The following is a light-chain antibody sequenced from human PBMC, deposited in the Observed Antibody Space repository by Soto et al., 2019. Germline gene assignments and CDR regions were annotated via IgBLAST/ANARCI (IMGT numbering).Light chain of an antibody. V-gene: IGKV3-11*01. CDR3: QQRSNWPPGPLT. J-gene: IGKJ4*01. CDR2: DAS. CDR1: QSVSSY. Sequence: EIVLTQSPATLSLSPGERATLSCRASQSVSSYLAWYQQKPGQAPRLLIYDASNRATGIPARFSGSGSGTYLTLTISSLEPEDFAVYYCQQRSNWPPGPLTFGGGTKVEIK.